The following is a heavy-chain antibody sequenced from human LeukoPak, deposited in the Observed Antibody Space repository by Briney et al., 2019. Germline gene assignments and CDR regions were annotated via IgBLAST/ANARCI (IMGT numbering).Heavy chain of an antibody. J-gene: IGHJ4*02. D-gene: IGHD2-15*01. CDR2: IRTAGDT. Sequence: GGSLRLSCAASGFTFSSYDMHWVRQATGKGLEWVSAIRTAGDTYYPASVKGRFTISRENAKNSLYLQMNSLRARDTAVYYCARGIRCSGGSCYSLDYWGQGTLVTVSS. CDR1: GFTFSSYD. CDR3: ARGIRCSGGSCYSLDY. V-gene: IGHV3-13*01.